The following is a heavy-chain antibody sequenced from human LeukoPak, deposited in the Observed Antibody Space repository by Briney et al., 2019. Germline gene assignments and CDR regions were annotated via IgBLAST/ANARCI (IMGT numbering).Heavy chain of an antibody. CDR3: ARGGPNIVGRDSVSWFDP. Sequence: SETLSLTCAVYGGSFSSYYWGWIRQPPGKGLEWIGSIYYSGSTYYNPSLKSRVTISVDTSKNQFSLKLSSVTAADTAVYYCARGGPNIVGRDSVSWFDPWGQGTLVTVSS. V-gene: IGHV4-39*07. J-gene: IGHJ5*02. CDR2: IYYSGST. CDR1: GGSFSSYY. D-gene: IGHD2-21*01.